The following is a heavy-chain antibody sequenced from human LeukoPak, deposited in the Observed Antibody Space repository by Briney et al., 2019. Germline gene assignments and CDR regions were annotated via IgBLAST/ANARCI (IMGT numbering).Heavy chain of an antibody. CDR3: AREGSGWSRFDY. V-gene: IGHV1-69*05. Sequence: SVKVSCKASGGTFSSYAISWVRQAPGQGLEWMGRIIPIFGTSNYAQKFQGRVTITTDESTSTAYMELSSLRSEDTAVYYCAREGSGWSRFDYWGQGTLVTVSS. CDR2: IIPIFGTS. J-gene: IGHJ4*02. CDR1: GGTFSSYA. D-gene: IGHD6-19*01.